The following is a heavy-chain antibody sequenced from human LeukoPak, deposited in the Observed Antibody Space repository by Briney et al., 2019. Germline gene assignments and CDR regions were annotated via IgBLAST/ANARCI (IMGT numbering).Heavy chain of an antibody. CDR3: ARWSGYDLDFDY. J-gene: IGHJ4*02. D-gene: IGHD5-12*01. Sequence: SETLSLTCTVSGGSISSSSYYWGWIRQPPGKGLEWIGSIYYSGSTYYNPSLKSRVTISVDTSKNQFSLKLSSVTAADTAVYYCARWSGYDLDFDYWGQGTLVTVSS. CDR1: GGSISSSSYY. CDR2: IYYSGST. V-gene: IGHV4-39*01.